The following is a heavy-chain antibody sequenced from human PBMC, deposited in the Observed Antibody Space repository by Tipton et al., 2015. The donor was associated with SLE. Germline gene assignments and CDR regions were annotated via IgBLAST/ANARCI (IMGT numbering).Heavy chain of an antibody. CDR1: GFTFSSYS. V-gene: IGHV3-21*03. Sequence: GSLRLSCAASGFTFSSYSMNWVRQAPGKGLAWVSSISSSSSYIYYADSVKGRFTISRDNAKNSLYLQMNSLRAEDTAVYYCARALREAARRFAFDYWGQGTLVTVSS. J-gene: IGHJ4*02. D-gene: IGHD6-6*01. CDR2: ISSSSSYI. CDR3: ARALREAARRFAFDY.